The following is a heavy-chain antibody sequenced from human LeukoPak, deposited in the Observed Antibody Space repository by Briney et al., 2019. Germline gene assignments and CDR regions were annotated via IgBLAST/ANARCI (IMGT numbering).Heavy chain of an antibody. CDR2: TYYKSKWYK. CDR3: ARDAAPYCDSDCYVLDI. CDR1: GDSVSSNTAT. D-gene: IGHD2-21*01. J-gene: IGHJ3*02. Sequence: SQTLSLTCVISGDSVSSNTATWNWIRQSPSRGLEWLGRTYYKSKWYKDYAVFVKSRITINPDTSKNQFPLQLNSVSPDDTAVYYCARDAAPYCDSDCYVLDIWGQGTMVTVSS. V-gene: IGHV6-1*01.